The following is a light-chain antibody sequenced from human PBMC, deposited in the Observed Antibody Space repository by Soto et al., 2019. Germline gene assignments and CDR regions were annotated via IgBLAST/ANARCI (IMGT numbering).Light chain of an antibody. V-gene: IGKV3-20*01. CDR3: QQYGSSPNS. J-gene: IGKJ2*01. CDR1: QSVSSSY. Sequence: EMVWTQSPGTLSLSPGERATLSCRASQSVSSSYLAWYQQKPGQAPRLLIYGASSRATGIPDRFSGSGSGTDFTLTISRLEPEDFAVYYCQQYGSSPNSFGQGTKLEIK. CDR2: GAS.